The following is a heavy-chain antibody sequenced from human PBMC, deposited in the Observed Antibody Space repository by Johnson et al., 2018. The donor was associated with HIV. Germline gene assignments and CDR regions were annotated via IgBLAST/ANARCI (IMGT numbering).Heavy chain of an antibody. V-gene: IGHV3-33*01. CDR2: IWYDGSNQ. D-gene: IGHD1-26*01. CDR1: GFTFSSYG. CDR3: ARDWVGTNAFDI. Sequence: QVQLVESGGGLIQPGGSLRLSCAASGFTFSSYGMHWVRQAPGKGLEWVAFIWYDGSNQYYADSVKGRFTISRDNGKNSLFLLMNSLRAEDTAVYYCARDWVGTNAFDIWGQGTMVTVSS. J-gene: IGHJ3*02.